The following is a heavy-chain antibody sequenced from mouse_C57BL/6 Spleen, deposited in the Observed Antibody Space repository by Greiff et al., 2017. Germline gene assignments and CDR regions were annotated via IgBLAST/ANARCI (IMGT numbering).Heavy chain of an antibody. Sequence: EVKLVESGGGLVKPGGSLKLSCAASGFTFSDYGMHWVRQAPEKGLEWVAYISSGSSTIYYADTVKGRFTISRDNAKNTLCLQMTSLRSEDTAMYYCARGVLRSWGTGTTVTVSS. CDR1: GFTFSDYG. V-gene: IGHV5-17*01. J-gene: IGHJ1*03. D-gene: IGHD1-1*01. CDR3: ARGVLRS. CDR2: ISSGSSTI.